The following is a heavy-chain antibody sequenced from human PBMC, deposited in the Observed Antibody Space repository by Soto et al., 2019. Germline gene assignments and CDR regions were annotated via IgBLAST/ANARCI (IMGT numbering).Heavy chain of an antibody. Sequence: EVQLVQSGAEVKKPGESLKISCKGSGYSFTSYWIGWVRQMPGKGLEWMGIIYPGDSDTRYSPSFQGQVTISADKSISTAYLQWSSLKASDTAMYYCARYSDTAMAPAGFDYWGQGTLVTVSS. D-gene: IGHD5-18*01. CDR3: ARYSDTAMAPAGFDY. V-gene: IGHV5-51*03. CDR1: GYSFTSYW. CDR2: IYPGDSDT. J-gene: IGHJ4*02.